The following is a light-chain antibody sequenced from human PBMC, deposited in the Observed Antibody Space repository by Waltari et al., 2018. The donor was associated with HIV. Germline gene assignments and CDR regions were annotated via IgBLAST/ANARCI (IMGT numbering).Light chain of an antibody. V-gene: IGLV2-14*01. CDR2: EVS. Sequence: QSALTQPASVSGSPGQSISISFTGTRSAVWGSHAVSWYQQHPAKAPKLVILEVSNRPSGVSNRFSGSKSGNRASLTISGLQAEDEAYYYCSSYTSSDTVVFGGGTKVTVL. CDR1: RSAVWGSHA. J-gene: IGLJ2*01. CDR3: SSYTSSDTVV.